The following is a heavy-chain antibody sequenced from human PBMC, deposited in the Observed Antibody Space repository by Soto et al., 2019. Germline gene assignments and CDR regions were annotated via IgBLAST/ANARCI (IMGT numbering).Heavy chain of an antibody. V-gene: IGHV3-23*01. CDR1: GFTFGSYA. CDR2: INVNGGGP. Sequence: EVQLLESGGGLVQPGGSLRLSCAASGFTFGSYAMSWVRQTPGKGLEWVASINVNGGGPYYADSVKGRFTISRDDSKNTLNLQMNSLTAEDTAVYHCAKNYFFDNWGQGTLVTVSS. CDR3: AKNYFFDN. J-gene: IGHJ4*02. D-gene: IGHD3-10*01.